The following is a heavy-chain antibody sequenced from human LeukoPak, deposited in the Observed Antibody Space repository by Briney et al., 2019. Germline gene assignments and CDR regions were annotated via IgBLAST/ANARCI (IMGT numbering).Heavy chain of an antibody. J-gene: IGHJ5*02. CDR3: ATTIAAAGLNWFDP. V-gene: IGHV4-59*08. CDR1: GGSISSYY. CDR2: IYYSGST. D-gene: IGHD6-13*01. Sequence: SETLSLTCTVSGGSISSYYWSWIRQPPGKGLKWIGYIYYSGSTNYNPSLKSRVTTSVDTSKKQFSLKLSSVTAADTAVYYCATTIAAAGLNWFDPWGQGTLVTVSS.